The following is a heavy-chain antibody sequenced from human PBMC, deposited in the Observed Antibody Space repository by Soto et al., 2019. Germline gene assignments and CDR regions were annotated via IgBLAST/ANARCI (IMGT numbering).Heavy chain of an antibody. Sequence: QEQLVQSGGGVVQPGRSLSLSCAASGFKFSSYGMHWVRQAPGKGLEWVAAISYDGRNKYYADSVKGRFTISRDNSENTLFLQMNSLRGDDTAVYYCAKDWKWEAFYYGMNVWGQGTTVTVSS. V-gene: IGHV3-30*18. J-gene: IGHJ6*02. CDR3: AKDWKWEAFYYGMNV. CDR2: ISYDGRNK. CDR1: GFKFSSYG. D-gene: IGHD1-26*01.